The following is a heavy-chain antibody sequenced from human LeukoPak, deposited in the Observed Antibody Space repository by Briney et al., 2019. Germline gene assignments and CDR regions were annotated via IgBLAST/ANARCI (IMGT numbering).Heavy chain of an antibody. D-gene: IGHD5-12*01. CDR2: ISSSSSYI. Sequence: GGSLRLSCAASGFTFSSYSMNWVRQAPGKGLEWVSSISSSSSYIYYADSVKGRFTISRGNARNSLFLQMNSLRAEDAAVYYCARDVQVATIYPLDYWGQGTLVTVSS. J-gene: IGHJ4*02. CDR1: GFTFSSYS. V-gene: IGHV3-21*01. CDR3: ARDVQVATIYPLDY.